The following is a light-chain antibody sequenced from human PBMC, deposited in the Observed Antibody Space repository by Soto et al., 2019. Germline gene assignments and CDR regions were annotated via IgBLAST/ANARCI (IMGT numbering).Light chain of an antibody. Sequence: EIVLTQSPGTLSLSPGERATLSCRASQSVSSSYLAWYQQKPGQAPRLLIYGASSRATGIPDRFSASGSGTDFTLTISRLEPEDFAVYYCQQYGSSRTFGGGTKVDIK. V-gene: IGKV3-20*01. CDR3: QQYGSSRT. CDR2: GAS. J-gene: IGKJ4*01. CDR1: QSVSSSY.